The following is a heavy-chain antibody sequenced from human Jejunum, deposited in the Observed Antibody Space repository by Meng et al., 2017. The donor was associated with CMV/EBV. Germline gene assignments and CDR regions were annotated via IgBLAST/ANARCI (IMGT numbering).Heavy chain of an antibody. CDR3: ARDHGVVVPGAMRINWFDP. V-gene: IGHV1-3*01. CDR2: INPDSGNT. D-gene: IGHD2-2*01. CDR1: RSRSTHWH. J-gene: IGHJ5*02. Sequence: RLLTYVAVLKTRGASVKLSCKPSRSRSTHWHIRSGSRAPGKWLGRMGWINPDSGNTRYSRKFQGSVTITRDTSATTAYMELGSLRSEDTAVYYCARDHGVVVPGAMRINWFDPWGQGTLVTVSS.